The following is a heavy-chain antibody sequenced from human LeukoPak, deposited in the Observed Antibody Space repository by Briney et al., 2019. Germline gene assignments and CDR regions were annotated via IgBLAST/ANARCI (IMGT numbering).Heavy chain of an antibody. V-gene: IGHV3-48*04. CDR1: GFTFSSYS. J-gene: IGHJ5*02. Sequence: GGSLRLSCAASGFTFSSYSMNWVRQAPGKGLEWVSYISSSSSTIYYADSVKGRFTISRDNAKNSLYLQMNSLRAEDTAVYYCARIVFRGRYSGSYLAAPGWFDPWGQGTLVTVSS. D-gene: IGHD1-26*01. CDR2: ISSSSSTI. CDR3: ARIVFRGRYSGSYLAAPGWFDP.